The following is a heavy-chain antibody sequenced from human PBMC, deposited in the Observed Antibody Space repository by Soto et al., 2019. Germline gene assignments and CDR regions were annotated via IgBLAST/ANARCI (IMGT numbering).Heavy chain of an antibody. V-gene: IGHV3-7*03. CDR3: ARDRGIKWFDP. J-gene: IGHJ5*02. CDR1: GFTFSSYW. CDR2: IKQDGSEK. Sequence: ESLRLSCAASGFTFSSYWMSWVRQAPGKGLEWVANIKQDGSEKYYVDSVKGRFTISRDNAKNSLYLQMNSLRAEDTAVYYCARDRGIKWFDPWGQGTLVTVSS. D-gene: IGHD3-10*01.